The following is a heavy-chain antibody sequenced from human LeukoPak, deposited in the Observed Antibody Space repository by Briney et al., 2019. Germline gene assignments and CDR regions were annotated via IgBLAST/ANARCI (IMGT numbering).Heavy chain of an antibody. CDR3: ARGYCSSTSCYILDYYYYMDV. V-gene: IGHV4-34*01. D-gene: IGHD2-2*02. CDR1: GGSISGYY. J-gene: IGHJ6*03. CDR2: INHSGST. Sequence: SETLSLTCTVSGGSISGYYWSWIRQPPGKGLEWIGEINHSGSTNYNPSLKSRVTISVDTSKNQFSLKLSSVTAADTAVYYCARGYCSSTSCYILDYYYYMDVWGKGTTVTVSS.